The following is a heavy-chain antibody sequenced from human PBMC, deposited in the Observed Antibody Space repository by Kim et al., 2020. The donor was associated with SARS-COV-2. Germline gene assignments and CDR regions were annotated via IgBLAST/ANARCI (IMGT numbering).Heavy chain of an antibody. V-gene: IGHV3-49*03. Sequence: GGSLRLSCTASGFTFGDYAMSWFLQAPGKGLEWVGFIRSKAYGGTTEYAASVKGRFSISRDDSKSIAYLQMNSLKTEDTAVYYCTREMTTVFYYYYYGMDVWGQGTTVTVSS. D-gene: IGHD4-17*01. J-gene: IGHJ6*02. CDR3: TREMTTVFYYYYYGMDV. CDR1: GFTFGDYA. CDR2: IRSKAYGGTT.